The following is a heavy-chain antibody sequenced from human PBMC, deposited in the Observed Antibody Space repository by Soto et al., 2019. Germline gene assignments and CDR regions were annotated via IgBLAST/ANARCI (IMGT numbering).Heavy chain of an antibody. CDR1: GGSFSGYY. Sequence: LSLTCAVYGGSFSGYYWSWIRQPPGKGLEWIGEINHSGSTNYNPSLKSRVTISVDTSKNQFSLKLSSVTAADTAVYYCARGLTMVRGVIGDAFDIWGQGTMVTVSS. V-gene: IGHV4-34*01. D-gene: IGHD3-10*01. CDR3: ARGLTMVRGVIGDAFDI. J-gene: IGHJ3*02. CDR2: INHSGST.